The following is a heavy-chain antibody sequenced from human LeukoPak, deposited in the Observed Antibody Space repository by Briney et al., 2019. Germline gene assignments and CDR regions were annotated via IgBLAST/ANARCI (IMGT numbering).Heavy chain of an antibody. CDR3: AKDIEQQLITSFGY. D-gene: IGHD6-13*01. V-gene: IGHV3-23*01. CDR2: ISGSGVST. CDR1: RFTFSSYG. Sequence: GGSLRLSCAASRFTFSSYGMNWVRQAPGKGLEWVSAISGSGVSTYYADSVKGRFTISRDNSKNTLYLQMNSLRAEDTAVYYCAKDIEQQLITSFGYWGQGTLVTVSS. J-gene: IGHJ4*02.